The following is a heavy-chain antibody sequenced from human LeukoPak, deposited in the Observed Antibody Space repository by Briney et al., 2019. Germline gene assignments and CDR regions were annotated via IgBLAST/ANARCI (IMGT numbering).Heavy chain of an antibody. D-gene: IGHD3-9*01. CDR3: ASGRYDILTGADY. CDR2: IIPIFGTA. Sequence: SVKVSCKASGGTFSSYAISWVRQAPGQGLEWMGGIIPIFGTANYAQKFQGRVTITADESTSTAYMELSSLRSEDTAVYYCASGRYDILTGADYWGQGTLVIVSS. J-gene: IGHJ4*02. CDR1: GGTFSSYA. V-gene: IGHV1-69*01.